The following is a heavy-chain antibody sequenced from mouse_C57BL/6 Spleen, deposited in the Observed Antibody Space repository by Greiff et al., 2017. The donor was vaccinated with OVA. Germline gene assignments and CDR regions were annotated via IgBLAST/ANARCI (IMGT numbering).Heavy chain of an antibody. J-gene: IGHJ2*01. CDR1: GYSITSGYD. CDR2: ISYSGST. Sequence: VQLVESGPGMVKPSQSLSLTCTVTGYSITSGYDWHWIRHFPGNKLEWMGYISYSGSTNYNPSLKSRISITHDTSKNHFFLKLNSVTTEDTATYYCARGDYSNGIDYWGQGTTLTVSS. V-gene: IGHV3-1*01. D-gene: IGHD2-5*01. CDR3: ARGDYSNGIDY.